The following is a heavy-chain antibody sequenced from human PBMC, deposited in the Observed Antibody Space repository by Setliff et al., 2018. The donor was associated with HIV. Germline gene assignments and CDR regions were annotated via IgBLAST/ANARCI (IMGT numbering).Heavy chain of an antibody. D-gene: IGHD2-15*01. J-gene: IGHJ6*03. CDR2: IQPDGSEK. CDR1: GFLFNRYS. CDR3: ARDNRAGWGRGRYYHMDL. Sequence: GGSLRLSCSASGFLFNRYSLNWVRQTPGKGLEWVANIQPDGSEKYYVDSVTVRFTISSDNANMSVYLQMHSLRAEDTGVYYCARDNRAGWGRGRYYHMDLWGKGTTVTVSS. V-gene: IGHV3-7*01.